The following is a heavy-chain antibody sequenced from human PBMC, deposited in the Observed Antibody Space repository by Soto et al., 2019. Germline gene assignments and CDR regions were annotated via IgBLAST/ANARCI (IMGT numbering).Heavy chain of an antibody. CDR2: IYYSGST. D-gene: IGHD3-9*01. J-gene: IGHJ4*02. Sequence: SETLSLTCTVSGGSVSSGSYYWSWIRQPPGKGLEWIGFIYYSGSTNYNPSLKSRVTISVDTSKNQFSLKLSSVTAADTAVYYCARVFSDYDILTGYYTGYFDYWGQGTLVTVSS. V-gene: IGHV4-61*01. CDR1: GGSVSSGSYY. CDR3: ARVFSDYDILTGYYTGYFDY.